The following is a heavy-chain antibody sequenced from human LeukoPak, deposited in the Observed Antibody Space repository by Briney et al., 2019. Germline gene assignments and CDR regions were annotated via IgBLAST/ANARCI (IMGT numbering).Heavy chain of an antibody. Sequence: GGSLRLSCAASGFTFSSYAMSWVRQAPGKGLEWVSVVSGSGGNTYYADSVKGRFTISRDNSKNTLYLQMNSLRAEDTAIYYCAKDGKGAPVAGTGYFDYWGQGTLVTVSS. V-gene: IGHV3-23*01. CDR3: AKDGKGAPVAGTGYFDY. D-gene: IGHD6-19*01. CDR1: GFTFSSYA. CDR2: VSGSGGNT. J-gene: IGHJ4*02.